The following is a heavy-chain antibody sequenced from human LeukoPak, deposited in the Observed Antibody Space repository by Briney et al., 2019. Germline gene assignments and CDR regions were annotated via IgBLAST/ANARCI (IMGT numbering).Heavy chain of an antibody. CDR3: ARGMTLTHYFDY. Sequence: ASVKVSCKASGYTFTSYGISWVRQAPGQGLEWMGWISAYNGNTNYAQKLQDRVTLTTDTSTSTAYMELRSLRSDDTAFYYCARGMTLTHYFDYWGQGTLVTVSS. D-gene: IGHD1-14*01. V-gene: IGHV1-18*01. J-gene: IGHJ4*02. CDR1: GYTFTSYG. CDR2: ISAYNGNT.